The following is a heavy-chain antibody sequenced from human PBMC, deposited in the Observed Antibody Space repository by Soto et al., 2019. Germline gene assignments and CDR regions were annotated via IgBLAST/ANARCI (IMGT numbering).Heavy chain of an antibody. CDR3: ATGAVAGENWFDP. D-gene: IGHD6-19*01. CDR1: GYTFTSYT. V-gene: IGHV1-69*08. Sequence: ASVKVSCKASGYTFTSYTISWVRQAPGQGLEWMGSFIPDLGKANYAQKFQGRVTMTEDTSTDTAYMELSSLRSEDTAVYYCATGAVAGENWFDPWGQGTLVTVS. CDR2: FIPDLGKA. J-gene: IGHJ5*02.